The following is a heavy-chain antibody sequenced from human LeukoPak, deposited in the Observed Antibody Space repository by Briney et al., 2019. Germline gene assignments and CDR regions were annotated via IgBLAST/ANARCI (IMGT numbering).Heavy chain of an antibody. Sequence: ASETLSLTCAVSGDSISGSYWSWIRQPPGKGLEWIGFLSYSGTTSYNPSLKGRLTISVDTSKNQFSLKLSSVTAADTAVYYCARAKYYYDSSGPTRYYYYMDVWGKGTTVTVSS. D-gene: IGHD3-22*01. CDR2: LSYSGTT. CDR1: GDSISGSY. V-gene: IGHV4-59*12. CDR3: ARAKYYYDSSGPTRYYYYMDV. J-gene: IGHJ6*03.